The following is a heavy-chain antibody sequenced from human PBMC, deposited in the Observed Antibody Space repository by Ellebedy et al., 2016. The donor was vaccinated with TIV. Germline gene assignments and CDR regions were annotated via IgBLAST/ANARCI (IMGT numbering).Heavy chain of an antibody. Sequence: PGGSPRLSCAVSGFTFSTSWMSWVRQAPGQGLEWVANMNGDGNERYYVDSVEGRFTISRDNTRNSLYLQMNSLRADDTAVYYCTKDGSGTMNFWGQGTLVTVSS. CDR1: GFTFSTSW. CDR3: TKDGSGTMNF. D-gene: IGHD1-1*01. J-gene: IGHJ4*02. CDR2: MNGDGNER. V-gene: IGHV3-7*01.